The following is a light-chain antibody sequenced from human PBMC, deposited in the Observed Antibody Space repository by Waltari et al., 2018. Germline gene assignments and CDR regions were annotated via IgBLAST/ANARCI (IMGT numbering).Light chain of an antibody. CDR2: EAS. V-gene: IGKV1-5*03. Sequence: DIQMTQSPSTLSASVGDRVTITCRASQSVTKWVAWYQQKPGKAPELLIYEASSLQGGVPSRFSGSGSGTEFTLTISSLQPDDFTTYYCQQYNSYWTFGQGTKVEMK. CDR1: QSVTKW. CDR3: QQYNSYWT. J-gene: IGKJ1*01.